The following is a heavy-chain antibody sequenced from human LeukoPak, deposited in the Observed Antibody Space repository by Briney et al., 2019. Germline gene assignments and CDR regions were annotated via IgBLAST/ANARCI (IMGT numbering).Heavy chain of an antibody. Sequence: SETLSLTCTVSGGSISSSSYYWGWIRQPAGKGLEWIGSIYYSGSTYYNPSLKSRVTISVDTSKNQFSLKLSSVTAADMAVYYCERDGDFGNAQADVWGKGTTVTVSS. CDR2: IYYSGST. J-gene: IGHJ6*04. V-gene: IGHV4-39*07. D-gene: IGHD1-1*01. CDR3: ERDGDFGNAQADV. CDR1: GGSISSSSYY.